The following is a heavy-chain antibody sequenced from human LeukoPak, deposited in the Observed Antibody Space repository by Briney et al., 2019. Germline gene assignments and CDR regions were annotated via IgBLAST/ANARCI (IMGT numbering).Heavy chain of an antibody. J-gene: IGHJ4*02. V-gene: IGHV1-69*05. CDR1: GGTFSSYA. CDR2: IIPIFGTA. D-gene: IGHD5-12*01. Sequence: SVKVSCRASGGTFSSYAISWVRQAPGQGLEWMGGIIPIFGTANYAQKFQGRVTITTDESTSTAYMELSSLRSEDTAVYYCARNVYSGYDFRFDYWGQGTLVTVSS. CDR3: ARNVYSGYDFRFDY.